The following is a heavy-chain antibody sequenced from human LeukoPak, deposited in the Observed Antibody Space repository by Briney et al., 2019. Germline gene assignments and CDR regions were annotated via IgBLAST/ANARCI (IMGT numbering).Heavy chain of an antibody. CDR3: AREREKDYGSGSPWFDP. Sequence: GASVKVSCKASGYTFFNYAIHWVRQAPGQRLEWMGWINTRNGNAYYSQEFQGRVTITRDTSASTAYMELSSLRSEDTAVYYCAREREKDYGSGSPWFDPWGQGTLVTVSS. D-gene: IGHD3-10*01. CDR2: INTRNGNA. V-gene: IGHV1-3*03. J-gene: IGHJ5*02. CDR1: GYTFFNYA.